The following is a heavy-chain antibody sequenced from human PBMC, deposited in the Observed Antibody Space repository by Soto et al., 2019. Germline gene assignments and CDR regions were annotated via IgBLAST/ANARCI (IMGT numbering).Heavy chain of an antibody. Sequence: DSLTISCKGSGYTFSKYWIGWVRQTPGKGLEWMGMIYPGDSDARYSPSFEGQVTFSVDKSINTAYLQWNSLKASDTAMYYCARQGGEYNTMSDYWGQGTLVTVS. D-gene: IGHD3-10*01. CDR1: GYTFSKYW. J-gene: IGHJ4*02. CDR3: ARQGGEYNTMSDY. CDR2: IYPGDSDA. V-gene: IGHV5-51*01.